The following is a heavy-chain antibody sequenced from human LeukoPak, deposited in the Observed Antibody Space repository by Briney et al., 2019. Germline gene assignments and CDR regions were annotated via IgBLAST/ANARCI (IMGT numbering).Heavy chain of an antibody. V-gene: IGHV3-30*02. CDR1: GFTFSSYG. J-gene: IGHJ4*02. CDR3: AKEDCSSTSCPFAR. Sequence: GGSLRLSCAASGFTFSSYGMHWVRQAPCKGLEWVAFIRYDGSNKYYADSVKGRFTISRDNSKNTLYLQVNSLRAEDTAVYYCAKEDCSSTSCPFARWGQGTLVTVSS. D-gene: IGHD2-2*01. CDR2: IRYDGSNK.